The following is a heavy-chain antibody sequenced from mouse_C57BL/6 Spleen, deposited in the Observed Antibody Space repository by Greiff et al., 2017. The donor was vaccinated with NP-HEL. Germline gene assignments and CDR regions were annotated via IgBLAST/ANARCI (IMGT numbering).Heavy chain of an antibody. CDR3: ARGTTVVATGYFDV. Sequence: QVQLQQPGAELVRPGSSVKLSCKASGSTFTSYWMHWVKQRPIQGLEWIGNIDPSVSEPHYNQKFKDKATLTVDKSSSTAYMQLSSLTSEDSAVYYCARGTTVVATGYFDVWGTGTTVTVSS. V-gene: IGHV1-52*01. D-gene: IGHD1-1*01. CDR2: IDPSVSEP. J-gene: IGHJ1*03. CDR1: GSTFTSYW.